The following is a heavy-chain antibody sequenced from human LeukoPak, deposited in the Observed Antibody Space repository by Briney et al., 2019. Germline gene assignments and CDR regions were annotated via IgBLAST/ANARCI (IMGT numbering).Heavy chain of an antibody. J-gene: IGHJ4*02. D-gene: IGHD7-27*01. CDR2: INPNSGGT. CDR1: GYTFTGYY. V-gene: IGHV1-2*02. CDR3: ARADKLGPTDH. Sequence: ASVKVSCKASGYTFTGYYMHWVRQAPGQGLEWMGWINPNSGGTNYAQKLQGRVTMARDTSISTAYMELSRLRSDDPAVYYCARADKLGPTDHWGQGTLVTVSS.